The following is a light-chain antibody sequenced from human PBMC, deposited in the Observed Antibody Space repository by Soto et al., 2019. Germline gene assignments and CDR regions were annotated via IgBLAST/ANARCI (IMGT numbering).Light chain of an antibody. Sequence: QSALTQPASVSGSPGQSITISCTGTSSDVGGYSYASWYQQYPGKVPKLLIYNVSDRPSGVSNRFSGSKSGNTASLTISGLQAEDEADYFCTSSTSDSLYVFGTGTKVTVL. CDR3: TSSTSDSLYV. V-gene: IGLV2-14*01. J-gene: IGLJ1*01. CDR2: NVS. CDR1: SSDVGGYSY.